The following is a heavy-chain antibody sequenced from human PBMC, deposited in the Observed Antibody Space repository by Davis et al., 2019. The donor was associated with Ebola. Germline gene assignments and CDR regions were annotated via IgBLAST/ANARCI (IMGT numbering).Heavy chain of an antibody. Sequence: PGGSLRLSCAASGFTFSSYSMNWVRQAPGKGLEWVSSSSSSSSYIYYADSVKGRFTISRDNAKNSLYLQMNSLRAEDTAVYYCARVGYDFWSGYYYYGMDVWGQGTTVTVSS. J-gene: IGHJ6*02. V-gene: IGHV3-21*01. CDR1: GFTFSSYS. D-gene: IGHD3-3*01. CDR3: ARVGYDFWSGYYYYGMDV. CDR2: SSSSSSYI.